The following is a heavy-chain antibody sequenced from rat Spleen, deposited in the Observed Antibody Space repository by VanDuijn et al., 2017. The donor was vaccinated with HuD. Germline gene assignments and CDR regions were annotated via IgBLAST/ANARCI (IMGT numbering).Heavy chain of an antibody. CDR1: GYTFTSYY. D-gene: IGHD5-1*01. Sequence: QVQLQQSGAELAKPGSSVKISCKASGYTFTSYYISWIKQTTGQGLEFIGYINAGSGGTDFNEKFKGKATLNVDKSSSTAFMQLSSLTPDDSAVYYCARGGLTGSDYWGQGVMVTVSS. V-gene: IGHV1-43*01. CDR3: ARGGLTGSDY. CDR2: INAGSGGT. J-gene: IGHJ2*01.